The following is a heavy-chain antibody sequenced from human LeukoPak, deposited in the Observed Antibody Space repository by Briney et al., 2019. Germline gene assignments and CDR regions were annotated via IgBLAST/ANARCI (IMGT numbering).Heavy chain of an antibody. CDR1: GFTFSSYA. V-gene: IGHV3-30*04. J-gene: IGHJ4*02. CDR2: ISYDGSNK. Sequence: GGSLRLSCAASGFTFSSYAMHWVRQAPGKGVEWVAVISYDGSNKYYADSVKGRFTISRDNSKNTLYLQMNSLRAEDTAVYYCAKSSRFGAVDYFDYWGQGTLVTVSS. D-gene: IGHD3-3*01. CDR3: AKSSRFGAVDYFDY.